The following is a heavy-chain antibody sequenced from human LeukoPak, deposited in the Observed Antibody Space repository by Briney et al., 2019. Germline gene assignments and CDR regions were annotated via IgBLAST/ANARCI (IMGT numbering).Heavy chain of an antibody. CDR1: EYIFTTDY. D-gene: IGHD3-9*01. V-gene: IGHV1-46*01. Sequence: VASVKVSCTASEYIFTTDYIHWVRQAPGQGLEWMGTINPSGDSTTYAQNFQGRVTMTRDTSTSTVYMELSSLTSEDTAVYYCARDFLTGAGTFDYWGQGTLVTVSS. J-gene: IGHJ4*02. CDR2: INPSGDST. CDR3: ARDFLTGAGTFDY.